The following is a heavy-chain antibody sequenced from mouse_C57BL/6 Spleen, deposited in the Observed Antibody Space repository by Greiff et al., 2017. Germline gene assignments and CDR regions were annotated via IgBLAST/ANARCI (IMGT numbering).Heavy chain of an antibody. J-gene: IGHJ1*03. V-gene: IGHV5-6*01. Sequence: EVKVVESGGDLVKPGGSLKLSCAASGFTFSSYGMSWVRQTPDKRLEWVATISSGGSYTYYPDSVKGRFTLSRDNAKNTPYLHMSSLKSEDTAMYYCAREITTVEAPGYFDVWGTGTTVTVSS. CDR1: GFTFSSYG. D-gene: IGHD1-1*01. CDR3: AREITTVEAPGYFDV. CDR2: ISSGGSYT.